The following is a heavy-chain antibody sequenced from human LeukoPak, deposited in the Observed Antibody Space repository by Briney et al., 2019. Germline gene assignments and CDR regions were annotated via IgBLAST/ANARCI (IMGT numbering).Heavy chain of an antibody. D-gene: IGHD2/OR15-2a*01. CDR2: IDPKSGGT. Sequence: GASVKVSCKTSGYTSTGYYMHWVRQAPGQGLEWMGRIDPKSGGTKYAERFQGRVTTTSDTSINTAYMELSRLTSDDTAVYYCVRDSRVSGDYWGQGTLVTVSS. CDR1: GYTSTGYY. V-gene: IGHV1-2*06. J-gene: IGHJ4*02. CDR3: VRDSRVSGDY.